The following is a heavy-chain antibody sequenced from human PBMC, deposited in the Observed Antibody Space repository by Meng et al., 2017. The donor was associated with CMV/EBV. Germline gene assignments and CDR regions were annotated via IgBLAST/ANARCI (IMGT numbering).Heavy chain of an antibody. J-gene: IGHJ3*02. D-gene: IGHD6-13*01. CDR3: ASGVAAGPDAANAFDI. V-gene: IGHV3-30*04. CDR1: GFTFSSYA. Sequence: GESLKISCAASGFTFSSYAMHWVRQAPGKGLEWVAVISYDGSNKYYADSVKGRLTISRDNSKNTLYLQMNSLRAEDTAVYYCASGVAAGPDAANAFDIWGQGTMVTVSS. CDR2: ISYDGSNK.